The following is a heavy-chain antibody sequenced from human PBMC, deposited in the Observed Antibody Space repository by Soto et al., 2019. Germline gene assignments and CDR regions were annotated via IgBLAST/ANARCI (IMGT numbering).Heavy chain of an antibody. CDR2: INPNRGNT. Sequence: QVQLVQSGAEVKKPGASVKVSCKASGYIFTSYEFNWVRQATGQGLEWMGWINPNRGNTGYAQTLQGRVTMTRNTSISAAYMELSSMTTDDTAVYYCPRSRATNRDALWDQGTLVTAAS. D-gene: IGHD2-8*01. CDR1: GYIFTSYE. CDR3: PRSRATNRDAL. V-gene: IGHV1-8*01. J-gene: IGHJ4*02.